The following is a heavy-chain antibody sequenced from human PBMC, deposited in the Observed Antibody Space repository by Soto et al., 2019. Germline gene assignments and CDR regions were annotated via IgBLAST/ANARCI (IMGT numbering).Heavy chain of an antibody. CDR1: GGTFSSYA. D-gene: IGHD6-13*01. V-gene: IGHV1-69*06. J-gene: IGHJ5*02. CDR2: IIPIFGTA. CDR3: ARVMGDSSSWYFHSFDP. Sequence: GASVKVSCKASGGTFSSYAISWVRQAPGQGLEWMGGIIPIFGTANYAQKFQGRVTITADKSTSTAYMELISLRSEDTAVYYCARVMGDSSSWYFHSFDPWGQGTLVTVSS.